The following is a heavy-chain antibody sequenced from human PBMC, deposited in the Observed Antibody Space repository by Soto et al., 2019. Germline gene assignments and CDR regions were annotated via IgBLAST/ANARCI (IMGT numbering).Heavy chain of an antibody. CDR1: GFTFSTYS. V-gene: IGHV3-21*01. CDR3: AREYTAWPLAYGLDV. CDR2: ISSRSDI. J-gene: IGHJ6*02. Sequence: LRLSCVGSGFTFSTYSIHWVRQAPGKGLEWVSSISSRSDIYYANSVKGRFTISRDNAKNSVSLQMDSLRAEDTAVYYCAREYTAWPLAYGLDVWGHGTTVTVSS. D-gene: IGHD2-2*02.